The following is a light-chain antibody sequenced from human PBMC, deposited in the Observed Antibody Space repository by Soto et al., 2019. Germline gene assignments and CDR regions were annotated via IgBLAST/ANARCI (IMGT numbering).Light chain of an antibody. CDR2: KAS. J-gene: IGKJ1*01. V-gene: IGKV1-5*03. Sequence: DIQVTQSPSTLSGSVGVRVTIACRARQTISSWLAWYQQKPGKAPKLLIYKASTSKSGLPSRFSGSGSGTEFTLTISSLQPDDFATYYCQHYNSYSEAFGQGTKVDIK. CDR1: QTISSW. CDR3: QHYNSYSEA.